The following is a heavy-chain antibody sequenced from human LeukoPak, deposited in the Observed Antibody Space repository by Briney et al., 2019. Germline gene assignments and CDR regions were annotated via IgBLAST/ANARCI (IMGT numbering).Heavy chain of an antibody. CDR2: ISYDGSNK. J-gene: IGHJ4*02. CDR1: GFTFSSYA. D-gene: IGHD4-17*01. CDR3: ARDSPNDYGDYGGDY. Sequence: GGSLRLSCAASGFTFSSYAMHWVRQAPGKGLEWVAVISYDGSNKYYADSVKGRFTISRDNSKNTLYLQMNSLRAEDTAVYYCARDSPNDYGDYGGDYWGQGTLVTVSS. V-gene: IGHV3-30-3*01.